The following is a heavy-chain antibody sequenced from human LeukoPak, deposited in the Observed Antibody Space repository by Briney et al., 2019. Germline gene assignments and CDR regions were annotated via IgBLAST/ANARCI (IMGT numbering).Heavy chain of an antibody. CDR1: GFTFSSYE. D-gene: IGHD6-19*01. CDR2: ISSSGSTI. J-gene: IGHJ6*02. V-gene: IGHV3-48*03. Sequence: GGSLRLSCAASGFTFSSYEMNWVRQAPGKGLEWVSYISSSGSTIYYADSVKGRFTISRDNAKNSLYLQMNSLRAEDTAVYYRARAWYSSGWKTWIYYYYGMDVWGQGTTVTVSS. CDR3: ARAWYSSGWKTWIYYYYGMDV.